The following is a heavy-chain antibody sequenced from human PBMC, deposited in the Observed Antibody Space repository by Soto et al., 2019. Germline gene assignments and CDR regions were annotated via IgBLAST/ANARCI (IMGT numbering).Heavy chain of an antibody. D-gene: IGHD3-10*01. V-gene: IGHV1-69*06. CDR1: GGTFSSYA. CDR2: IIPIFGTA. Sequence: QVQLVQSGAEVKKPGSSVKVSCKASGGTFSSYAISWVRQAPGQGLEWMGGIIPIFGTANYAQKFQGRVTITADKSTSTAYMELSSLRSEDTAVYYCARDLSGDYYANDAFDIWGQGTMVTVSS. J-gene: IGHJ3*02. CDR3: ARDLSGDYYANDAFDI.